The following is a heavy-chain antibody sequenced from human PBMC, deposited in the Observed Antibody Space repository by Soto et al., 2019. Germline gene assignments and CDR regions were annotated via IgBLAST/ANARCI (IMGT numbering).Heavy chain of an antibody. CDR3: ARNYYSYDIFAAKLGHHYYYMDV. Sequence: QVQLVQSGAEVKKPGASVKVSCKASGYTFTSYDINWVRQATGQGLEWMGWMNPNSGNTGYAQKFQGRVTMTRNTSISTSYMELRNLRSEETAVYYCARNYYSYDIFAAKLGHHYYYMDVWGKGTTVTVSS. CDR1: GYTFTSYD. J-gene: IGHJ6*03. CDR2: MNPNSGNT. D-gene: IGHD3-9*01. V-gene: IGHV1-8*01.